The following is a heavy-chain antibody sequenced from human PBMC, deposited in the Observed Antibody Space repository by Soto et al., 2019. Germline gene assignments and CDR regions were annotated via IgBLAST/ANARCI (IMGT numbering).Heavy chain of an antibody. D-gene: IGHD6-19*01. Sequence: QVQLVQSGAEVKKPGASVKVSCKASGYTFTGYYMHWVRQAPGQGLEWMGWINPNSGGTNYAQKFQGWVTMTRDTSISTAYMELSRLRSDDTAVYYCATGQVAVAGTTDAFDIWGQGTMVTVSS. V-gene: IGHV1-2*04. CDR3: ATGQVAVAGTTDAFDI. CDR2: INPNSGGT. J-gene: IGHJ3*02. CDR1: GYTFTGYY.